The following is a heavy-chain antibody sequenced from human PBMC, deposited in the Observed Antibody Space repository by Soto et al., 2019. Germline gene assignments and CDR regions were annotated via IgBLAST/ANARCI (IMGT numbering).Heavy chain of an antibody. D-gene: IGHD3-10*01. CDR2: ISYDGSNK. V-gene: IGHV3-30*18. J-gene: IGHJ4*02. CDR1: GFTFSSYG. CDR3: AKDVIDYYYGSGSPSSFDF. Sequence: QVQLVESGGGVVQPGRSLRLSCAASGFTFSSYGMHWVRQAPGKGLEWVAVISYDGSNKYYADSVKGRFTISRDNSKNPLYLQMNSLRAEDTGVYYCAKDVIDYYYGSGSPSSFDFRGQGTLVTVSS.